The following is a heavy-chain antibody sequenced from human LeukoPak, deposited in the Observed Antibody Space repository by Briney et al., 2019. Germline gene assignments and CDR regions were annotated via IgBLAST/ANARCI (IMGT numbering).Heavy chain of an antibody. D-gene: IGHD1-26*01. Sequence: GGSLRLSCAASGFTFSDYSMHWVRQAPGKGLNWVAFIRYDGSNKYYADSVKGRFTISRDNAKNSLYLQMNSLRAEDTAVYYCARGSGSRNAFDIWGQGTMVTVSS. CDR1: GFTFSDYS. J-gene: IGHJ3*02. CDR3: ARGSGSRNAFDI. CDR2: IRYDGSNK. V-gene: IGHV3-30*02.